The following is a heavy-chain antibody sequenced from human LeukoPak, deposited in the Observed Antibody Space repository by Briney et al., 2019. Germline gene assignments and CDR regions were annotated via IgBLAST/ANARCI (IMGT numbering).Heavy chain of an antibody. CDR1: GFTFSSYA. J-gene: IGHJ4*02. CDR2: ISGSGGST. V-gene: IGHV3-23*01. Sequence: GGSLRLSCAASGFTFSSYAMSWVRQAPGKGLEWVSGISGSGGSTYYADSVKGRFTISRENSKNTLYLQMNSLRAEDTAVYYCAKRWGDDTYYFDFWGQGNLVTVSS. D-gene: IGHD3-10*01. CDR3: AKRWGDDTYYFDF.